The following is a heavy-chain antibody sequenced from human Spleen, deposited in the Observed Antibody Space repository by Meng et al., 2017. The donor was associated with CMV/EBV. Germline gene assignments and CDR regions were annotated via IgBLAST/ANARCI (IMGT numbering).Heavy chain of an antibody. CDR2: IYYSGAT. J-gene: IGHJ4*02. V-gene: IGHV4-31*03. CDR1: VGSISRGAYY. Sequence: RTGRASVGSISRGAYYWRWIRQHLGGALEWIGDIYYSGATYYTPSLNSRATISIDTSKNHFSLNVKSRTAGDTAMDYCVIGKSHFDFWGQGTLVTVSS. CDR3: VIGKSHFDF.